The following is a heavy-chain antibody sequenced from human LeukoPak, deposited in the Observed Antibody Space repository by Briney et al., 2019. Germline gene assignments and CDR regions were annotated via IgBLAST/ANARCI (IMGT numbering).Heavy chain of an antibody. CDR3: AKDSGGWSDF. CDR1: GFTFSSYV. J-gene: IGHJ4*02. Sequence: GGSLRLSCAASGFTFSSYVMSWVRQAPGKGLECVSAISTNGDSTYYADSLKGRFTVSRDNSKNTLYLQMNSLRAEDTAVYYCAKDSGGWSDFWGQGTLVTVSS. V-gene: IGHV3-23*01. CDR2: ISTNGDST. D-gene: IGHD6-19*01.